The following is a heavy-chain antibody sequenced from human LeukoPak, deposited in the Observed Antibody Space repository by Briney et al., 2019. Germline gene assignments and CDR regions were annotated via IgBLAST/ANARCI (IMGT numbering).Heavy chain of an antibody. CDR3: ATENSGSYVGGAFDI. J-gene: IGHJ3*02. D-gene: IGHD1-26*01. V-gene: IGHV3-48*03. CDR2: ISCSGSTI. Sequence: GGSLRLSCAASGFTFSSYEMNWVRQAPGKGLEWVSYISCSGSTIYYADSVKGRFTISRDNAKNSLYLQMNSLRAEDTAVYYCATENSGSYVGGAFDIWGQGTMVTVSS. CDR1: GFTFSSYE.